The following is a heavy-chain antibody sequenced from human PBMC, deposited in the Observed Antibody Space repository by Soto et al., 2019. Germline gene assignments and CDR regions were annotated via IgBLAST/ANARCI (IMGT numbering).Heavy chain of an antibody. CDR1: GGTFSSYS. D-gene: IGHD5-18*01. CDR2: IIPMFGTP. J-gene: IGHJ5*02. CDR3: ARDDGCTYGYHWFDP. V-gene: IGHV1-69*13. Sequence: GASVKVSCKTYGGTFSSYSMNWLRQAPGQGLEWLGGIIPMFGTPKYALKFQGRVTITADESTTTAYMELSSLTSDDTAAYYCARDDGCTYGYHWFDPWGQGTLVTVSS.